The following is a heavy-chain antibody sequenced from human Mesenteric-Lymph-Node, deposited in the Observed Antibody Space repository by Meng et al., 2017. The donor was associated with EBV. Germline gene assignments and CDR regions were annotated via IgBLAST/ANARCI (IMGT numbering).Heavy chain of an antibody. Sequence: QVHLVQSEAEVKQPXASVKVSCKASGYTFSGYYIHWVRQAPGQGLEWMGRVNSNSGDANYAQKFQGRVTMTRDTSVTTAYMEVNRLRSDDTAVYYCARQDYYDVTGYYYFDYWSQGTLVNVSS. J-gene: IGHJ4*02. D-gene: IGHD3-22*01. CDR2: VNSNSGDA. V-gene: IGHV1-2*06. CDR1: GYTFSGYY. CDR3: ARQDYYDVTGYYYFDY.